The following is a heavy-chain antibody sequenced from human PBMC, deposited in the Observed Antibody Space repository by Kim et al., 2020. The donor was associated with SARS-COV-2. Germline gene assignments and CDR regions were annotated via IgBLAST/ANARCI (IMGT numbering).Heavy chain of an antibody. Sequence: GGSLRLSCAASGFTFSDYAMFWVRQAPGKGLEWVSPISGNSASTYTADSVNVRVTISRYYAKNTQFLQMHSMRVENEAPSVCAKRTGELVDNNFDPCDQ. CDR3: AKRTGELVDNNFDP. V-gene: IGHV3-23*01. CDR1: GFTFSDYA. J-gene: IGHJ5*02. D-gene: IGHD1-1*01. CDR2: ISGNSAST.